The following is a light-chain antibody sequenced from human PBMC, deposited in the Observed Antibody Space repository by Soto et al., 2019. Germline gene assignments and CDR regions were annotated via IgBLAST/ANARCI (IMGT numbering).Light chain of an antibody. Sequence: QSALTQPASVSGSPGQSITISCTGTSSDVGGYNFVSWYQQHPDKAPKLMIYDVTNRPSGVSNRFSGSKSGNTASLTISGLQAEDEADYYCGSYTSISTYVFGTGSKLTVL. CDR1: SSDVGGYNF. CDR2: DVT. V-gene: IGLV2-14*01. CDR3: GSYTSISTYV. J-gene: IGLJ1*01.